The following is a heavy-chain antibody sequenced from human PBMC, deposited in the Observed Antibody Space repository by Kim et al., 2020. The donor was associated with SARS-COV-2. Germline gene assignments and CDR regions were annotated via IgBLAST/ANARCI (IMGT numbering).Heavy chain of an antibody. CDR3: ARRSVATSFFDY. J-gene: IGHJ4*02. D-gene: IGHD5-12*01. CDR1: GGSISSGSYY. Sequence: SETLSLTCTVSGGSISSGSYYWSWIRQPAGKGLEWIGRIYTSGSTNYNPSLKSRVTISVDTSKNQFSLKLSSVTAADTAVYYCARRSVATSFFDYWGQGTLVTVSS. V-gene: IGHV4-61*02. CDR2: IYTSGST.